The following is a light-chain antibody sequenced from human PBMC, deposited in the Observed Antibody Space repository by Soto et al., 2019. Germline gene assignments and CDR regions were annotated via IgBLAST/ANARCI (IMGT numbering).Light chain of an antibody. Sequence: DLQMTQSPSSLSASVGDRVTITCRASPNIDTYLNWYLQKPRQDPKLLIYSAYSLQSGVSPRFSSDGSGTDFTLTISSLQPEDFATDYGQQSYNFPRTVGQGT. CDR3: QQSYNFPRT. J-gene: IGKJ1*01. CDR2: SAY. V-gene: IGKV1-39*01. CDR1: PNIDTY.